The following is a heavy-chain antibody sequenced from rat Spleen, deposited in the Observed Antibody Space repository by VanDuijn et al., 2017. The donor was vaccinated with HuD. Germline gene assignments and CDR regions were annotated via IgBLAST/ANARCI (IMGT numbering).Heavy chain of an antibody. D-gene: IGHD1-9*01. CDR3: ARHNYGYTYLNWFAY. J-gene: IGHJ3*01. Sequence: EVQLVESGGGLVQPGRSMKLSCTASGFTFSDYGMHWIRQAPTKGLEWVASISPGGGSAYYRESVKGRFTISRDDAKSTLYLQMDSLRSEDTATYYCARHNYGYTYLNWFAYWGQGTLVTVSS. CDR1: GFTFSDYG. CDR2: ISPGGGSA. V-gene: IGHV5-25*01.